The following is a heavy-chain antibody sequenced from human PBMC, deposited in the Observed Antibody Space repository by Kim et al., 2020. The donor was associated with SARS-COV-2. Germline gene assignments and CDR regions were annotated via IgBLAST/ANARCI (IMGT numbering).Heavy chain of an antibody. J-gene: IGHJ3*02. D-gene: IGHD6-13*01. CDR2: IIPIFGIA. Sequence: SVKVSCKASGGTFSSYAISWVRQAPGQGLEWMGRIIPIFGIANYAQKFQGRVTITADKSTSTAYMELSSLRSEDTAVYYCARVGRAAAGTWMNPNRDAFDIWGQGTMVTVSS. V-gene: IGHV1-69*04. CDR3: ARVGRAAAGTWMNPNRDAFDI. CDR1: GGTFSSYA.